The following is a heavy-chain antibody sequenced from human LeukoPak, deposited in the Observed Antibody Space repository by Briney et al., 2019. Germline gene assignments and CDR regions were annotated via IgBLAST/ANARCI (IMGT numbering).Heavy chain of an antibody. CDR1: GFTFSSYA. CDR2: IPDDGSNK. J-gene: IGHJ4*02. D-gene: IGHD3-10*01. Sequence: GGSLRLSCAASGFTFSSYAMSWVRQAPGKGLEWVAVIPDDGSNKYYADSVKGRFTISRDNSKNTLYVQMNSLRVEDTAVYYCARDFRGYFDYWGQGTLVTVSS. V-gene: IGHV3-30-3*01. CDR3: ARDFRGYFDY.